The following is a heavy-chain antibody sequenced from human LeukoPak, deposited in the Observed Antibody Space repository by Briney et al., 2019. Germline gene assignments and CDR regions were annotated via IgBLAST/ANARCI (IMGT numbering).Heavy chain of an antibody. D-gene: IGHD5-24*01. CDR3: ATVRRDGYNYPHDAFDI. Sequence: ASVKVSCRVSGYTLTELSMHWVRQAPGKGLEWMGGFDLEDGETIYAQKFQGRVTMTEDTSTDTAYMELSSLRSEDTAVYYCATVRRDGYNYPHDAFDIWGQGTMVTVSS. CDR2: FDLEDGET. CDR1: GYTLTELS. V-gene: IGHV1-24*01. J-gene: IGHJ3*02.